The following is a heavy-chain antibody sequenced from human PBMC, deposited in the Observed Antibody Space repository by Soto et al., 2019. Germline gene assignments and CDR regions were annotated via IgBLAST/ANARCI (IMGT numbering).Heavy chain of an antibody. Sequence: QVQLQQWGAGLLKPSETLSLTCAVYGGSFSGYYWSWIRQPPGKGLEWIGEINHSGSTTYNPSLKSRVTISVDTSKNQFSLKLSSVTAADTAVYYCARDRSSRYYYYYYMDVWGKGTTVTVSS. J-gene: IGHJ6*03. CDR3: ARDRSSRYYYYYYMDV. CDR1: GGSFSGYY. D-gene: IGHD6-13*01. CDR2: INHSGST. V-gene: IGHV4-34*01.